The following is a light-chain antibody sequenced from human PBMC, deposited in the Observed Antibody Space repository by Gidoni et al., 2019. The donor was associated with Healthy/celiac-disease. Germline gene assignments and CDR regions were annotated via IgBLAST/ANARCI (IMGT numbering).Light chain of an antibody. Sequence: QTVVTQEPSFSVSPGGTVTLTCGLSSGSVSTSYYPSWYQPTPGQDPRTLIYSTNTRSSGVPDRFSGSILGNKAALTITGAQADDESDYYCVLYMGSGIWVFGGGTKLTVL. V-gene: IGLV8-61*01. J-gene: IGLJ3*02. CDR2: STN. CDR3: VLYMGSGIWV. CDR1: SGSVSTSYY.